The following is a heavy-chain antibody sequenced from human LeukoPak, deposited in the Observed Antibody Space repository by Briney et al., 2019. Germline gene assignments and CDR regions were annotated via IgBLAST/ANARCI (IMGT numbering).Heavy chain of an antibody. J-gene: IGHJ4*02. CDR2: IIPIFGTA. D-gene: IGHD3-16*01. CDR1: GGTFSSYA. V-gene: IGHV1-69*05. CDR3: VANAGSEILWDY. Sequence: SVKVCCKASGGTFSSYAINWVRQAPGQGLEWMGGIIPIFGTANYAQKFQGRVTITTDESTSTAYMELSSLRSEDTAVYYCVANAGSEILWDYWGQGTLVTVSS.